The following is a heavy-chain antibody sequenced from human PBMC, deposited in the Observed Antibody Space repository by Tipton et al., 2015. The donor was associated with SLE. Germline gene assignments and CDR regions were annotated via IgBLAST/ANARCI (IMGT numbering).Heavy chain of an antibody. J-gene: IGHJ5*02. Sequence: SLRLSCAASGFTFRSSAMHWVRQAPGKGLEWVSIISGSGRLTNYADSVMGRFTISRDNSKDTLYLQMNSLRADDTAVYYCARAPTLRYFDSSGYYHHYFGPWGQGTLVAISS. CDR1: GFTFRSSA. V-gene: IGHV3-23*01. CDR3: ARAPTLRYFDSSGYYHHYFGP. CDR2: ISGSGRLT. D-gene: IGHD3-22*01.